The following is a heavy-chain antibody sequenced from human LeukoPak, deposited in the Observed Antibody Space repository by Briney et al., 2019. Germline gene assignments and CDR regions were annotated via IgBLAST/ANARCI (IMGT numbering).Heavy chain of an antibody. Sequence: SETLPLMCNVSGVSVSTSHWSWIRQRPGKGLEWIGCLSYTGKTDYNPSLKSRVSISLGSSNNHFSLKLTSVTAADTAVYYCTEGYFEPFDHWGQGILVTVSS. J-gene: IGHJ4*02. CDR3: TEGYFEPFDH. CDR1: GVSVSTSH. CDR2: LSYTGKT. D-gene: IGHD2/OR15-2a*01. V-gene: IGHV4-59*02.